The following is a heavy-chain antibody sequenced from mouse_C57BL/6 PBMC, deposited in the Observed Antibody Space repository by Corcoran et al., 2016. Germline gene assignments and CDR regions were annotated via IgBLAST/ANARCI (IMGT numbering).Heavy chain of an antibody. Sequence: EVQLQQSGPELVKPGASVKISCKASGYTFTDYYMNWVKQSHGKSLEWIGDINPNNGGTSYNQKFKGKATLTVDKSSSTAYMELRSLTSEDSAVYYCARRSGSSYGWYFDVWGTGTTVTVSS. V-gene: IGHV1-26*01. CDR3: ARRSGSSYGWYFDV. D-gene: IGHD1-1*01. CDR1: GYTFTDYY. J-gene: IGHJ1*03. CDR2: INPNNGGT.